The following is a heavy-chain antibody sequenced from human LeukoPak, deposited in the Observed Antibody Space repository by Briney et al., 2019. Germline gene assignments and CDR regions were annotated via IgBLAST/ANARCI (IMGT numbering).Heavy chain of an antibody. CDR1: GFTFSSYW. CDR2: IKQDGSEK. D-gene: IGHD3-3*01. V-gene: IGHV3-7*01. J-gene: IGHJ5*02. Sequence: GGSLRLSCAASGFTFSSYWMSWVRQAPGKGLEWVANIKQDGSEKYYVDSVKGRLTISRDNAKNSLYLQMNSLRAEDTAVYYCARDLTISVGPSWFDPWGQGTLVTVSS. CDR3: ARDLTISVGPSWFDP.